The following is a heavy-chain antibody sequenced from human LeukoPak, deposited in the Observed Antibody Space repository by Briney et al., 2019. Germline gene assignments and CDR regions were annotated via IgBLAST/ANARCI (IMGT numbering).Heavy chain of an antibody. D-gene: IGHD3-16*01. CDR3: ATARGRRKHVDY. CDR1: SGSFSGHF. CDR2: INHSGST. Sequence: PSETLSLNCSVDSGSFSGHFWSWIRQPPGKGLEWIGEINHSGSTNYNPSLKSRVTISVDTSKNQFSLKLSSVTAADTAVYYCATARGRRKHVDYWGQGTLVTVSS. V-gene: IGHV4-34*01. J-gene: IGHJ4*02.